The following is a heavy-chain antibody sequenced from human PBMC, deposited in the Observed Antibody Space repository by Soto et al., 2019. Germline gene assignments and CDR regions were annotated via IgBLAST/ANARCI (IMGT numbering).Heavy chain of an antibody. CDR1: GGSISSSSYY. D-gene: IGHD3-3*01. CDR2: IYYSGST. CDR3: AISDFWSRLGYYYYGMDV. J-gene: IGHJ6*02. V-gene: IGHV4-39*01. Sequence: SETLSLTCTVSGGSISSSSYYWGWIRQPPGKGLEWVGSIYYSGSTYYNPSLKSRVAISVDTSKNQFSLKLSSVTAADTAVYYCAISDFWSRLGYYYYGMDVWAQGTTVTVSS.